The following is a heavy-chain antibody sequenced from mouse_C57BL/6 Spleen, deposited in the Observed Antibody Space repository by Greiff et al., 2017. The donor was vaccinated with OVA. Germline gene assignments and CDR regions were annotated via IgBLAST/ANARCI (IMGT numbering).Heavy chain of an antibody. CDR2: INPSNGGT. D-gene: IGHD1-1*02. V-gene: IGHV1-53*01. J-gene: IGHJ4*01. Sequence: QVQLQQPGTELVKPGASVKLSCKASGYTFTSYWMHWVKQRPGQGLEWIGNINPSNGGTNYNEKFKSKATLTVDTSSSTAYMQRSSLTSEDSAVYYRTREGSYYAMDYWGQGTSVTVSS. CDR1: GYTFTSYW. CDR3: TREGSYYAMDY.